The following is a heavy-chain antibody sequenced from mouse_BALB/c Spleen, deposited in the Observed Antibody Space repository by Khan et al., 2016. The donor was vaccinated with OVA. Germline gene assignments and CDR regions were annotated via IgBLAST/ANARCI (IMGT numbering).Heavy chain of an antibody. Sequence: EVQLQESGPILVNPSQTLSLTCSVTGDSITSGYWSWIRKFPGNKLEYMGYMICTGYTAYNPSLTSRIAITRHTSKNQYDLQLNSVTAEDKATYYCARSTYRYAFAYWGQGTLVTVSA. CDR3: ARSTYRYAFAY. CDR2: MICTGYT. J-gene: IGHJ3*01. V-gene: IGHV3-8*02. CDR1: GDSITSGY. D-gene: IGHD2-14*01.